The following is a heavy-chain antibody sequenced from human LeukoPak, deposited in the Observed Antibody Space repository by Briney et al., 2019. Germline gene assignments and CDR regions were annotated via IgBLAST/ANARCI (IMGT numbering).Heavy chain of an antibody. J-gene: IGHJ6*03. V-gene: IGHV3-23*01. CDR1: GFTFSSYT. CDR3: AKCRGIQLFYYYMDV. Sequence: GGSLRLSCAASGFTFSSYTMTWVRQARGWGLEWVSTIISGGGHTYYGDSVKGRFSISRDNSKNTLYLQMDSLRAEDTAVYYCAKCRGIQLFYYYMDVWGKGTTVTVSS. CDR2: IISGGGHT. D-gene: IGHD5-18*01.